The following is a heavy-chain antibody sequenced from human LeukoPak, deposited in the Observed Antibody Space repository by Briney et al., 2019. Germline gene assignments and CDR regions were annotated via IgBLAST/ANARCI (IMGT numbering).Heavy chain of an antibody. D-gene: IGHD3-22*01. CDR2: INSDARST. CDR3: ARNYLDSSGLPRFDR. Sequence: GGSLRLSCAASGFTFSSYWMHWVRQAPGKGLVWVSRINSDARSTNYADSVKGRFTISRDNGKNTLYLQMNSLRAEDTAVYYCARNYLDSSGLPRFDRWGQGTLVTVST. V-gene: IGHV3-74*01. J-gene: IGHJ5*02. CDR1: GFTFSSYW.